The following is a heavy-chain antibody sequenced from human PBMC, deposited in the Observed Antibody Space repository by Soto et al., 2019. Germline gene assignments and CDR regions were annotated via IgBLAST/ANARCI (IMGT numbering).Heavy chain of an antibody. J-gene: IGHJ6*02. CDR3: ARQGFGPLHGLVDV. D-gene: IGHD3-10*01. Sequence: QVQLQESGPGLVKPSETLSLSCTVSGGSISSYYWSWFRQSPGKRMEWIGYVHHSWGSSYNPSLQRRVAISPHTSKSQFSLKVTSVTATDTAVYYCARQGFGPLHGLVDVWGQGTTVTVSS. CDR1: GGSISSYY. CDR2: VHHSWGS. V-gene: IGHV4-59*08.